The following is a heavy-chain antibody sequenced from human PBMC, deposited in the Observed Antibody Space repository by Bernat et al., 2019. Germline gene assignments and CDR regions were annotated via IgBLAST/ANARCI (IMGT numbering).Heavy chain of an antibody. CDR3: ARSRFYTYSTNPPFDY. D-gene: IGHD6-13*01. J-gene: IGHJ4*02. Sequence: QVTLRGSGPALVKPTQTLTLTCTFSGFSLSTSGMCVSWIRQPPGKALEWLARIDWDDDKYYSTSLKTRLTISKDTSKNQVVLTMTNMDPVDTATYYCARSRFYTYSTNPPFDYWGQGTLVTVSS. V-gene: IGHV2-70*15. CDR1: GFSLSTSGMC. CDR2: IDWDDDK.